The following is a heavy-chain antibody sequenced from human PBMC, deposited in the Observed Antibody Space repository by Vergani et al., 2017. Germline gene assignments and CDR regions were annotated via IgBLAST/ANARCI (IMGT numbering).Heavy chain of an antibody. CDR1: GYTFTSYD. CDR3: ARGRQWRLTEYLYGMDV. V-gene: IGHV7-4-1*02. D-gene: IGHD6-19*01. Sequence: QVQLVQSGAEVKKPGASVKVSCKASGYTFTSYDINWVRQATGQGLEWMGWINTNSGNPTYAPGFTGRFVFSLDTSVSTAYLQISGLKAEDSAVYYCARGRQWRLTEYLYGMDVWGQGTTVTVSS. J-gene: IGHJ6*02. CDR2: INTNSGNP.